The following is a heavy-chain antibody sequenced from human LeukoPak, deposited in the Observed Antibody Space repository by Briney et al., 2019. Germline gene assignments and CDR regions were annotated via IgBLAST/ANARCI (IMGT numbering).Heavy chain of an antibody. Sequence: SVKVSCKASGGTFSSYAISWVRQAPGQGLEWTGGIIPIFGTTNYAQKFQGRVTITTDESTSTAYMELSSLRSEDTAVYYCARSGGRYSGSYPGTHWGQGTLVTVSS. J-gene: IGHJ4*02. V-gene: IGHV1-69*05. CDR3: ARSGGRYSGSYPGTH. CDR2: IIPIFGTT. D-gene: IGHD1-26*01. CDR1: GGTFSSYA.